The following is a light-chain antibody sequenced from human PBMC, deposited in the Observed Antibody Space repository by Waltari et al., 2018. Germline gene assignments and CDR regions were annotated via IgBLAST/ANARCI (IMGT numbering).Light chain of an antibody. V-gene: IGLV2-23*01. CDR1: SIDVGNYNL. CDR2: DDN. J-gene: IGLJ3*02. Sequence: QSALTQPASVSGSPGQSITISCTGTSIDVGNYNLVSWYQQYPGKAPKVMISDDNRRPSGVSDRFSGSKSGNTASLTISGVQAEDEADYYCCSYAGSYTWVFGGGTKLTVL. CDR3: CSYAGSYTWV.